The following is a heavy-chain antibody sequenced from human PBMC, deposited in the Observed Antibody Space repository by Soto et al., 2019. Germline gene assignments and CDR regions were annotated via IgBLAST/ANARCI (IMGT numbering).Heavy chain of an antibody. CDR2: ISAYNGNT. CDR1: GYTFTSYG. Sequence: ASVKVSCKASGYTFTSYGISWVRQAPGQGLEWMGWISAYNGNTNYAQKLQGRVTMTTDTSTSTAYMELRSLRSDDTAVYYCARFIRDEVPAARYYYYYYMDVWGKGTKVTVSS. J-gene: IGHJ6*03. V-gene: IGHV1-18*01. CDR3: ARFIRDEVPAARYYYYYYMDV. D-gene: IGHD2-2*01.